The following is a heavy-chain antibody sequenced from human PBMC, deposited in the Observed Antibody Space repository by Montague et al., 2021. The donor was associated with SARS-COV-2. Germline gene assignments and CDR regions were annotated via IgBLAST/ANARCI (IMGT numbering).Heavy chain of an antibody. D-gene: IGHD1-26*01. V-gene: IGHV4-34*01. CDR1: GGSFSNKC. Sequence: SETLSLTCAVYGGSFSNKCWTWIRQPPGKGLEWIGEINHTGSTNYKPSLKRRVTISVDTSKNQFSLKVSSVTAADTAVYYCARGLMSGSYYLGLDYWGQGTLVTVSS. J-gene: IGHJ4*02. CDR2: INHTGST. CDR3: ARGLMSGSYYLGLDY.